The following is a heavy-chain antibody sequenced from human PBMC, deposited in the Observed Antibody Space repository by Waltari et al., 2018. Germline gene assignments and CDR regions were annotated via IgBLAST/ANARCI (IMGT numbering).Heavy chain of an antibody. Sequence: EVQLVESGGGLVQPGRSLRLSCVVSGFPLDEYAMHWVREAPGKGLEWVAGIRWTSDNIGYADSVKGRFTIYRDNARNSLYLQMTSLRSEDTALYYCAKAFARYCSSYDCYYGMDVWGQGTTVTVSS. J-gene: IGHJ6*02. D-gene: IGHD2-15*01. CDR3: AKAFARYCSSYDCYYGMDV. CDR1: GFPLDEYA. V-gene: IGHV3-9*01. CDR2: IRWTSDNI.